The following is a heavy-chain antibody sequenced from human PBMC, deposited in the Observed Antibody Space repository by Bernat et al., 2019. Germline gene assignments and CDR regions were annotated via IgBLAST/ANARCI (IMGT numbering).Heavy chain of an antibody. D-gene: IGHD1-14*01. V-gene: IGHV3-48*03. Sequence: EVQLVESGGGLVQPGGSLRLSCAASGFTFSSYEMNRVRQAPGKGLEWVSYISSSGSTIYYADSVKGRFTISRDNAKNSLYLQMNSLRAEDTAVYYCARAGKDAFDIWGQGTMVTVSS. CDR1: GFTFSSYE. CDR3: ARAGKDAFDI. CDR2: ISSSGSTI. J-gene: IGHJ3*02.